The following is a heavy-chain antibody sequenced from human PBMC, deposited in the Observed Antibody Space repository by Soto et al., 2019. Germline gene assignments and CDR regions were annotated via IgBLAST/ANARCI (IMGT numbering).Heavy chain of an antibody. CDR3: ETWDYMGVVVAATYYMDV. CDR1: GFTFSSYS. Sequence: GGSLRLSCAASGFTFSSYSMNWVRQAPGKGLEWVSSISSSSSYIYYADSVKGRFTISRDNAKNSLYLQMNSLRAEDTVVYYWETWDYMGVVVAATYYMDVWGKGTTVTVSS. CDR2: ISSSSSYI. V-gene: IGHV3-21*01. J-gene: IGHJ6*03. D-gene: IGHD2-15*01.